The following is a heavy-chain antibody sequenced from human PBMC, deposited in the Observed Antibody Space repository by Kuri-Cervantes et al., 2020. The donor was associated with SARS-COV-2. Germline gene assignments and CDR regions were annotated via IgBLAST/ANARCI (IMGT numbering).Heavy chain of an antibody. CDR3: ARGLVRFLEWPPDY. CDR1: GGSISSGDYY. D-gene: IGHD3-3*01. V-gene: IGHV4-30-4*08. Sequence: SETLSLTCTVSGGSISSGDYYWSWIRQPPGKGLEWIGYIYYSGSTCYNPSLKSRVTISVDTSKNQFSLKLSSVTAADTAVYYCARGLVRFLEWPPDYWGQGTLVTVSS. J-gene: IGHJ4*02. CDR2: IYYSGST.